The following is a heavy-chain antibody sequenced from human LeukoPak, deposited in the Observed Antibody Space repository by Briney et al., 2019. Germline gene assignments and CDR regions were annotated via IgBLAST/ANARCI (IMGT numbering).Heavy chain of an antibody. Sequence: GGSLRLSCAASGFAFSTYWMTWVRQAPGKGLEWVANIKPDGRDKYYVDSVKGRFTISRDNAKNSLYLQMNSLRAEDTAVYYCARDSPTTVTTTDAFDIWGQGTMVTVSS. CDR1: GFAFSTYW. J-gene: IGHJ3*02. CDR2: IKPDGRDK. D-gene: IGHD4-17*01. CDR3: ARDSPTTVTTTDAFDI. V-gene: IGHV3-7*01.